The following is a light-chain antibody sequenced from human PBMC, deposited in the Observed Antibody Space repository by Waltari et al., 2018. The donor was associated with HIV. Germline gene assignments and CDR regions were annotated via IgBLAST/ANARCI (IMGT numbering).Light chain of an antibody. V-gene: IGLV2-8*01. CDR1: SSDVGGYNY. CDR2: EVT. J-gene: IGLJ2*01. CDR3: SSYAGSNNYVV. Sequence: QSALTQPPSASGSPGQPVTIACTGTSSDVGGYNYVSWYQQYPGKAPKLMIYEVTKRPSGVPDRSSGSKSGNTASLTVSGLQAEDEADYYCSSYAGSNNYVVFGGGTRLTVL.